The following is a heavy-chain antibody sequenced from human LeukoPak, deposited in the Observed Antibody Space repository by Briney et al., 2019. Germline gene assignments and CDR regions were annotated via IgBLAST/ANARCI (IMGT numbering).Heavy chain of an antibody. D-gene: IGHD6-13*01. V-gene: IGHV7-4-1*02. CDR1: GYTFTRYA. CDR3: ATPKTSIAAAGTPDYYYGMDV. Sequence: GASVKVSCKASGYTFTRYAMNWVRQAPGQGLEWMGWINTNAGNPTCAQGFTGRFVFSLDTSVSTAHLQISSLKAEDTAVYYCATPKTSIAAAGTPDYYYGMDVWGQGTTVTVSS. CDR2: INTNAGNP. J-gene: IGHJ6*02.